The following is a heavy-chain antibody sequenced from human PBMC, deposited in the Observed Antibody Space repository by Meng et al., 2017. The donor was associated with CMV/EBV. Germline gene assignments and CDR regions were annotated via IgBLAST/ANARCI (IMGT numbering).Heavy chain of an antibody. Sequence: ASVKVSCKASGYTFTGYYMHWVRQAPGQGLEWMGWINPNSGGTNYAQKLQGRVTMTRGTSISTAYIELSRLRSDDTAVYYCARDQSSTSYYYYGMDVWGQGTTVTVSS. J-gene: IGHJ6*02. CDR3: ARDQSSTSYYYYGMDV. CDR1: GYTFTGYY. CDR2: INPNSGGT. V-gene: IGHV1-2*02. D-gene: IGHD2-2*01.